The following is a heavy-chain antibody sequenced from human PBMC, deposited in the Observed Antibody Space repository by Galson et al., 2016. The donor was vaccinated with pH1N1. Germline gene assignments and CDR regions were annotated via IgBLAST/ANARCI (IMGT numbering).Heavy chain of an antibody. CDR1: GGSISNGGYY. D-gene: IGHD3-10*01. Sequence: TLSLTCTVSGGSISNGGYYWSWIRQQPGKGLEWIGYIYYSGTTYYNPSLMSRVSISVDSSKNQFSLRLSSVTAADKAVYFCARDNLPAVTMRGGMDVWGQGTTVTVSS. CDR3: ARDNLPAVTMRGGMDV. V-gene: IGHV4-31*03. CDR2: IYYSGTT. J-gene: IGHJ6*02.